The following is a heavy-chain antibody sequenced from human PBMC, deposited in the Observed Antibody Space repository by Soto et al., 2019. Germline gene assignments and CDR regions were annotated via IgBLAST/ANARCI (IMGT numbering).Heavy chain of an antibody. CDR2: SRPDTDDR. Sequence: VQLVESGGGLVQPGGSLRLSCTVSGFNFSRYWMNWVRQAPGKGLEWVANSRPDTDDRFHADSVRGRFSISRDNAKKSLFLQMNSLRVEDTAVYSCAREDGTFDYWGQGILVTVSS. V-gene: IGHV3-7*04. J-gene: IGHJ4*02. D-gene: IGHD1-26*01. CDR1: GFNFSRYW. CDR3: AREDGTFDY.